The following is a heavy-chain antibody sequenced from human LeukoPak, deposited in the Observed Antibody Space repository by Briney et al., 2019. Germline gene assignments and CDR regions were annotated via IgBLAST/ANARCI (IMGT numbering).Heavy chain of an antibody. D-gene: IGHD3-22*01. Sequence: GGSLRLSCAASGFTFSSYSMNWVRQAPGKGLEWVSSICSSSSYIYYADSVKGRFTISRDNAKNSLYLQMNSLRAEDTAVYYCARGWYYYDSSGYYRYFDYWGQGTLVTVSS. CDR1: GFTFSSYS. CDR3: ARGWYYYDSSGYYRYFDY. CDR2: ICSSSSYI. J-gene: IGHJ4*02. V-gene: IGHV3-21*01.